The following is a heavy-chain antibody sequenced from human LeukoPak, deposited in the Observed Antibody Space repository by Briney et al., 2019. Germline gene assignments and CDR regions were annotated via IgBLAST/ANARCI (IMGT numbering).Heavy chain of an antibody. V-gene: IGHV4-38-2*02. D-gene: IGHD3-22*01. CDR1: GYSISSGYY. J-gene: IGHJ3*02. CDR2: IYHSGST. Sequence: SETLSLTCTVSGYSISSGYYWGWIRQPPGKGLEWIGSIYHSGSTYYNPSLKSRVTISVDTSKNQFSLKLSSVTAADTAVYYCARDFHRYSYDSSGYNGFDMWGQGTMVTVSS. CDR3: ARDFHRYSYDSSGYNGFDM.